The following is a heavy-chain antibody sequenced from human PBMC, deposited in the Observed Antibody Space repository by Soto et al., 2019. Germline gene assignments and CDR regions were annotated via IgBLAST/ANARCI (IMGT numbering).Heavy chain of an antibody. V-gene: IGHV4-31*03. CDR3: TRCGGYNSAFPY. CDR2: IYYSGST. Sequence: QVQLQESGPGLVKPSQNLSLTCTVSGGSISSGGYYWSWIRQHPGKGLEWIGYIYYSGSTYYKPSLKSRVTTSVVTDRNPFSLMLSSVNAVDTAVYSCTRCGGYNSAFPYGVEGALDTVS. J-gene: IGHJ4*02. D-gene: IGHD5-12*01. CDR1: GGSISSGGYY.